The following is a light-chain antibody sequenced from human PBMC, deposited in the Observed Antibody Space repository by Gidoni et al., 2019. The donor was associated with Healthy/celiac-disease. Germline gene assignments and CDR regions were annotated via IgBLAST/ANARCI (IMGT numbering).Light chain of an antibody. V-gene: IGKV3-11*01. J-gene: IGKJ3*01. CDR3: QQRSNSPLT. CDR2: DAS. CDR1: QSVSSY. Sequence: EIVLTQSAATLSLSPGERATLSCRASQSVSSYLAWYQQTPGQAPRLLIYDASNRATGIPARFSGSGSGTDFTLTISSLEPEDSAVYYCQQRSNSPLTFGPGTKVDIK.